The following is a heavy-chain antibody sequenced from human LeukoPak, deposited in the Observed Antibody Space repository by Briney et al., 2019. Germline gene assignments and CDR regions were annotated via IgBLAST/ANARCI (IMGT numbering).Heavy chain of an antibody. J-gene: IGHJ3*02. CDR1: GYSISSGDY. V-gene: IGHV4-38-2*02. CDR3: ARDPYSDLDAFDI. D-gene: IGHD4-11*01. Sequence: PSETLSLSCTVSGYSISSGDYWGWVRQPPPKGLGWIGRSDHSGSAYYNPSLKRRVTKSLETTNNQFCLHLSSVTSAAPAVSYFARDPYSDLDAFDIWGQGTMASVHS. CDR2: SDHSGSA.